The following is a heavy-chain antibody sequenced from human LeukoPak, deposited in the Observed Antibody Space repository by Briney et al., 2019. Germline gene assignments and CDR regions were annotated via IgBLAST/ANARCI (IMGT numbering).Heavy chain of an antibody. CDR2: IYYSGST. D-gene: IGHD2-2*01. V-gene: IGHV4-59*01. CDR1: GGSISSYY. CDR3: ARNSNEYCSSTSCHALDY. J-gene: IGHJ4*02. Sequence: PSETLSLTCTVSGGSISSYYWSWIRQPPGKGLEWIGYIYYSGSTNYNPSLKSRVTISVDTSKNQFSLKLSSVTAADTAVYYCARNSNEYCSSTSCHALDYWGQGTLVTVSS.